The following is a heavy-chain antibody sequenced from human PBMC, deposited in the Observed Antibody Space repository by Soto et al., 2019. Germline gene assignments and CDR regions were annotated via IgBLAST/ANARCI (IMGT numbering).Heavy chain of an antibody. CDR3: ARSQRRYPIVVVTAATIES. Sequence: QVQLQQLGAGLLKPSETLSLTCAVYGGSFSGYYWSWIRQPPGKGLEWIGEIIHSGSTNYNPSLNRPVTLSVHTAKNQFSLQMRAVTAADTAVYYCARSQRRYPIVVVTAATIESWGQGSPVTVSS. V-gene: IGHV4-34*12. J-gene: IGHJ4*02. CDR1: GGSFSGYY. D-gene: IGHD2-2*01. CDR2: IIHSGST.